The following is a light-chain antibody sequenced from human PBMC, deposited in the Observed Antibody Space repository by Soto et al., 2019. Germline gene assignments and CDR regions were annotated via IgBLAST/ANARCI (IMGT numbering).Light chain of an antibody. CDR3: HVWDSTNDRVV. J-gene: IGLJ2*01. Sequence: SYELTQPPSLSVAPGETAGITCGGNNIGGKSVHWYQQKPGQAPLLVIYYDTDRPSGIPERFSGSNSGNTATLTISRVEAGDEADYYCHVWDSTNDRVVFGGGTQLTVL. CDR1: NIGGKS. V-gene: IGLV3-21*04. CDR2: YDT.